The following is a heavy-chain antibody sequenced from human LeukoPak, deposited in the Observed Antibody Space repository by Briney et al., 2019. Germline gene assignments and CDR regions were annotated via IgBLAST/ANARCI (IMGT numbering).Heavy chain of an antibody. CDR1: GFPIKSHSY. CDR2: IYYSRST. D-gene: IGHD3-22*01. CDR3: AQVSMIGDLKQYYFDF. V-gene: IGHV4-38-2*02. Sequence: LETLSLTCSVSGFPIKSHSYWGCVRQSPGRGREWIGSIYYSRSTYYNPSLKSRITAPIDTSTSQFSLRLTSVTAPAPAIYHCAQVSMIGDLKQYYFDFWGHGTLVTVSS. J-gene: IGHJ4*01.